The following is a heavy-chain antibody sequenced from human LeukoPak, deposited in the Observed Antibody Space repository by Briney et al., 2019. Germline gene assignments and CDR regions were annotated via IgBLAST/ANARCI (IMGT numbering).Heavy chain of an antibody. CDR2: ISYDGSNK. CDR3: RYYGTAHYYYYYMDV. J-gene: IGHJ6*03. CDR1: GFTFSSYA. V-gene: IGHV3-30*04. Sequence: GGSLRLSCAASGFTFSSYAMHWVRQAPGKGLEWVAVISYDGSNKYYADSVKGRFTISRDNSKNTLYLQMNSLRAEDTAVYYCRYYGTAHYYYYYMDVWGKGTTVTVSS. D-gene: IGHD1-26*01.